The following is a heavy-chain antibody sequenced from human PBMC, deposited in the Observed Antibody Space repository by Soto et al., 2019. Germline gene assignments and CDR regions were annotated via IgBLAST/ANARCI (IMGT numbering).Heavy chain of an antibody. D-gene: IGHD3-3*01. J-gene: IGHJ3*02. CDR3: AKGHPVLRFLEWPHAFDI. CDR1: GFTFSSYA. V-gene: IGHV3-23*01. Sequence: GGSLRLSCAASGFTFSSYAMSWVRQAPGKGLEWVSAISGSGGSTYYADSVKGRFTISRDNSKNTLYLQMNSLRAEDTAVYYCAKGHPVLRFLEWPHAFDIWGQGTMVTVSS. CDR2: ISGSGGST.